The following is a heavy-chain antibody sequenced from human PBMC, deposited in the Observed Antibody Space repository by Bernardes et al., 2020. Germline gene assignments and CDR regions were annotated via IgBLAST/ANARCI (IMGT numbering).Heavy chain of an antibody. J-gene: IGHJ4*02. Sequence: ASVKVSCKASGYTFTNYGIGWVRQAPGHGLEWLGWHSGYNGNTNYARHLQDRVSMTIDISTNTAFMELRSLRSDDTAVYYWARVERFCSGGTCFSLFYFDHWSQGTLVSVSS. D-gene: IGHD2-15*01. V-gene: IGHV1-18*04. CDR1: GYTFTNYG. CDR2: HSGYNGNT. CDR3: ARVERFCSGGTCFSLFYFDH.